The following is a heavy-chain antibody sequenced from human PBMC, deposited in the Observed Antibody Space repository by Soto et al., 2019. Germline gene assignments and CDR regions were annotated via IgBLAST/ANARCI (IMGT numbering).Heavy chain of an antibody. Sequence: ESLQISCKCSGYIFRSNWINWVRQMPGKGLEWVGRIDLTDSYTSYSPSFQGHVSFSADKSINTTYLHFSSLRASDTAVYYCARHGGSHYLSSGYNYALDYWGQGTPVTVSS. CDR1: GYIFRSNW. V-gene: IGHV5-10-1*01. CDR2: IDLTDSYT. CDR3: ARHGGSHYLSSGYNYALDY. J-gene: IGHJ4*02. D-gene: IGHD3-22*01.